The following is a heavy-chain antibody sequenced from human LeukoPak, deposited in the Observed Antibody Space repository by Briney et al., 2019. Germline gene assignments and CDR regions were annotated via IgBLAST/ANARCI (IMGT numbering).Heavy chain of an antibody. CDR3: ARGMRMVRGVTFDY. V-gene: IGHV3-20*04. J-gene: IGHJ4*02. D-gene: IGHD3-10*01. Sequence: GGSLRLSCAASGFTFDDYGMSWVRQAPGEGLEWVSGINWNGGSTGYADSVKGRFTISRDNAKNSLYLQMNSLRAEDTAVYYCARGMRMVRGVTFDYWGQGTLVTVSS. CDR1: GFTFDDYG. CDR2: INWNGGST.